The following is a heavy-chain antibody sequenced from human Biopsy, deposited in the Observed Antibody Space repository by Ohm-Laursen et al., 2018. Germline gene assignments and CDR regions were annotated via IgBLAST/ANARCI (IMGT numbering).Heavy chain of an antibody. V-gene: IGHV1-46*01. Sequence: ASVKVSCTASGYSFTIYYMHWVRQAPGQGLEWMGMINPSGSTTSYPQIFQGRVTLTRDTSKSTVYMELSSLRSADPAVYFCARNTGWYGDLYYFDYWGQGTLVTVSS. D-gene: IGHD6-19*01. CDR3: ARNTGWYGDLYYFDY. CDR1: GYSFTIYY. CDR2: INPSGSTT. J-gene: IGHJ4*02.